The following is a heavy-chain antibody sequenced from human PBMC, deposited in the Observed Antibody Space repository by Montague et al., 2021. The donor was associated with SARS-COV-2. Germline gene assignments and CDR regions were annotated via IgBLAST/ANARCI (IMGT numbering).Heavy chain of an antibody. D-gene: IGHD2-2*01. J-gene: IGHJ4*02. V-gene: IGHV4-38-2*02. Sequence: SETLSLTCTGSGYSISSGYYWGWIRQPPGKGLEWIGSIYHSGSTYYNPSLKSRVTISVDTSKNQFSLKLSSVTAADTAVYYCARSQDCSTTSCHFDYWGQGTLVTVSS. CDR3: ARSQDCSTTSCHFDY. CDR1: GYSISSGYY. CDR2: IYHSGST.